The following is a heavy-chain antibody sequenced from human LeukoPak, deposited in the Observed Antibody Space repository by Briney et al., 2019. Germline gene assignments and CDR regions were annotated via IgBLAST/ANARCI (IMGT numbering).Heavy chain of an antibody. J-gene: IGHJ4*02. CDR2: IYDSGST. CDR1: GGSIRSSYYY. D-gene: IGHD3-22*01. CDR3: ARDYSDSSGYPGYFDY. Sequence: SETLSLTCTVSGGSIRSSYYYWGWIRQPPGKGLEWIGSIYDSGSTYYNPSLKSRVTISVDTSKNQFSLKLSSVTAADTAVYYCARDYSDSSGYPGYFDYWGQGTLVTVSS. V-gene: IGHV4-39*02.